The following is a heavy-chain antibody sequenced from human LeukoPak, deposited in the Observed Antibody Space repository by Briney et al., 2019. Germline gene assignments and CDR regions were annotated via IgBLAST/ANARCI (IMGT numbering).Heavy chain of an antibody. J-gene: IGHJ6*02. D-gene: IGHD6-13*01. Sequence: GASVKVSCKASGYTFTSYDINWVRQATGQGLEWMGWMNPNSGNTGYAQKFQGRVTMTRNTSISTAYMELSSLRPEDTAVYYCASMRGIGHYYYYYGMDVWGQGTTVTVSS. CDR1: GYTFTSYD. V-gene: IGHV1-8*01. CDR2: MNPNSGNT. CDR3: ASMRGIGHYYYYYGMDV.